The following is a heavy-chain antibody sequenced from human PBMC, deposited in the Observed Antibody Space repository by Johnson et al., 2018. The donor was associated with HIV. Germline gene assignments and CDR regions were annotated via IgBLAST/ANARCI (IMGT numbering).Heavy chain of an antibody. J-gene: IGHJ3*02. CDR2: INWSGDST. CDR1: GFTFDDYG. Sequence: VQLVESGGGVVRPGGSLGLSCAASGFTFDDYGMSWVRQVPGKGLEWACGINWSGDSTGYADSGKGRFTISRDNDKNSLYLQINSLRAEDTALYYCARDPTTQYSRLTGDFGAFDMWGQGTLVTVSS. CDR3: ARDPTTQYSRLTGDFGAFDM. D-gene: IGHD7-27*01. V-gene: IGHV3-20*04.